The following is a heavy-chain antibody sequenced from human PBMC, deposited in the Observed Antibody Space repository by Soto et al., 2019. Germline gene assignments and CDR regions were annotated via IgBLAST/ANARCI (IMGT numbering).Heavy chain of an antibody. CDR2: IWFDGSNK. CDR3: TTGLSNGYYNFDY. D-gene: IGHD3-22*01. J-gene: IGHJ4*02. V-gene: IGHV3-33*01. CDR1: GFTFSSYG. Sequence: PVGSLRLSCAAPGFTFSSYGMHWVRQAPGKGLEWVAVIWFDGSNKYYADSVKGRFTISRDNSKNTLYLQMNSLRAEDTAVYYCTTGLSNGYYNFDYWGQGTPVTVSS.